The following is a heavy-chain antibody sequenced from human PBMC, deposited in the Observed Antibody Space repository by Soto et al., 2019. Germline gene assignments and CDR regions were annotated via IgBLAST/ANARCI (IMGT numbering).Heavy chain of an antibody. V-gene: IGHV1-69*02. CDR2: IIPILGIA. CDR1: GGTFSSYT. J-gene: IGHJ4*02. D-gene: IGHD6-13*01. CDR3: ATHGPRIAAAGLGY. Sequence: SVKVSCKASGGTFSSYTISWVRQAPGQGLEWMGRIIPILGIANYAQKFQGRVTITADKSTSTAYMELSSLRSEDTAVYYCATHGPRIAAAGLGYWGQGTLVTVSS.